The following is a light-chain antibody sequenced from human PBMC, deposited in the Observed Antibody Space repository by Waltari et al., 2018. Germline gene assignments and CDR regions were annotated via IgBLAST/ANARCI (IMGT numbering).Light chain of an antibody. CDR2: GNN. CDR3: HSRDASGVGGS. Sequence: SSELTQDPTVSVAMGQTVRTTCQGDSLRSYYASWYQQRPGQAPILVFSGNNNRPSGVPDRFSGSSSDNTAVLTITGAQAEDEASYYCHSRDASGVGGSFGGGTKLTVL. CDR1: SLRSYY. J-gene: IGLJ2*01. V-gene: IGLV3-19*01.